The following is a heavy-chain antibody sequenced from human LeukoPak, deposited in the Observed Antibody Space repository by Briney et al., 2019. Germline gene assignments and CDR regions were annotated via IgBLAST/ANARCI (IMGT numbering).Heavy chain of an antibody. D-gene: IGHD3-22*01. Sequence: GGSLRLSCTASGFTFGDYAMSWVRQAPGKGLEWVSAISGSGGSTYYADSVKGRFTISRDNAKNSLYLQMNSLRAEDTAVYYCVRDLNSGGWYYYDSSGPPNWFDPWGQGTLVTVSS. CDR1: GFTFGDYA. J-gene: IGHJ5*02. CDR3: VRDLNSGGWYYYDSSGPPNWFDP. V-gene: IGHV3-23*01. CDR2: ISGSGGST.